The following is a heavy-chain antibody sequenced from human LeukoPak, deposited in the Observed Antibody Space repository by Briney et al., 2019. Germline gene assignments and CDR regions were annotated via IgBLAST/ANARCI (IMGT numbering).Heavy chain of an antibody. J-gene: IGHJ4*02. CDR1: GYSFTSYW. CDR3: ARTFRYSGNFNNFDY. Sequence: HGESLKISCKGSGYSFTSYWIGWVRQMPGKGLEWMGIIYPGDSDTRYSPSFQGQVTISADKSISTAYLQWSSLKASDTAMYYCARTFRYSGNFNNFDYWGQGTLVTVSS. D-gene: IGHD4-23*01. CDR2: IYPGDSDT. V-gene: IGHV5-51*01.